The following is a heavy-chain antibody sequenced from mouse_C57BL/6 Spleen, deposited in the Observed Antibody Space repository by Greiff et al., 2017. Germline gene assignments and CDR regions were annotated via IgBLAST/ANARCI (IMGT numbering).Heavy chain of an antibody. D-gene: IGHD4-1*01. CDR3: ARHRVGRYFDY. V-gene: IGHV5-6*01. Sequence: EVKLMESGGDLVKPGGSLKLSCAASGFTFSSYGMSWVRQTPDKRLEWVATISSGGSYTYYPDSVKGRFTISRDNAKNTLYLQMSSLKSEDTAMYYCARHRVGRYFDYWGQGTTLTVSS. J-gene: IGHJ2*01. CDR1: GFTFSSYG. CDR2: ISSGGSYT.